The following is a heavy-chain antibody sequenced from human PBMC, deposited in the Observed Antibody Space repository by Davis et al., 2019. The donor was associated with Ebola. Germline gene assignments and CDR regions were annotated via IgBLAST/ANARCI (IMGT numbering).Heavy chain of an antibody. D-gene: IGHD3-16*02. CDR3: ARDLVPSN. CDR2: ISSSSTSI. J-gene: IGHJ4*02. CDR1: GFTFDTYN. V-gene: IGHV3-48*02. Sequence: PGGSLRLSCAASGFTFDTYNMHWVRQAPGRGLEWVSSISSSSTSIYYADSVKGRFTISRDNVKYSLYLQMSNLRDDDTAVYYCARDLVPSNWGQGTLVTVSS.